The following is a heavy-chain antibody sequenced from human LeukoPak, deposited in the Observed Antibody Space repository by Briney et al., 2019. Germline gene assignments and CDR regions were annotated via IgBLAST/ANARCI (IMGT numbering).Heavy chain of an antibody. J-gene: IGHJ4*02. Sequence: SETLSLTCTVSGGSIGGDYWTWIRQPPGKGLQYIGYIYHTGATNYNPSLKSRVTMSVDTSKNQFSLKLNSVTAADTAAYLCAKYGKSGWSIDNWGQGTLVTVSS. CDR1: GGSIGGDY. CDR3: AKYGKSGWSIDN. V-gene: IGHV4-59*08. CDR2: IYHTGAT. D-gene: IGHD6-19*01.